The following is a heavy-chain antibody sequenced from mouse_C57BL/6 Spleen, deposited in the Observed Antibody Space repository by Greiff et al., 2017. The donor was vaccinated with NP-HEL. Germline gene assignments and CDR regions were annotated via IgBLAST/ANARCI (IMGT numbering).Heavy chain of an antibody. Sequence: QVQLQQPGAELVKPGASVKLSCKASGYTFTSYWMHWVKQRPGQGLEWIGMFHPNSGSTNYNEKFKSKATLTVDKSSSTAYMQLSSLTSEDSAVCYCARSRYSNYEAMDYWGQGTSVTVSS. D-gene: IGHD2-5*01. J-gene: IGHJ4*01. CDR3: ARSRYSNYEAMDY. CDR2: FHPNSGST. V-gene: IGHV1-64*01. CDR1: GYTFTSYW.